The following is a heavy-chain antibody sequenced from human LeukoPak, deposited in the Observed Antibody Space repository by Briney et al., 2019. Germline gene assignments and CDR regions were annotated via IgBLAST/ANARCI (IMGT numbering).Heavy chain of an antibody. V-gene: IGHV4-59*01. CDR2: IHYSGNT. Sequence: SETLSLTCSVSGDSIRNYYWSWIRQPPGEGLEWVGHIHYSGNTDYNPSLKSRVTISLDVSKNQFFLKLNSVTAADTAVYYCARAGGVTTAPLDLDIWGRGTQVTVSA. J-gene: IGHJ2*01. D-gene: IGHD4-17*01. CDR3: ARAGGVTTAPLDLDI. CDR1: GDSIRNYY.